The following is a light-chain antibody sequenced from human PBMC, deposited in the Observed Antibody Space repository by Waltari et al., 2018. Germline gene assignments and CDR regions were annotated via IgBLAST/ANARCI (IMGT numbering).Light chain of an antibody. V-gene: IGLV2-23*02. CDR2: EAS. CDR1: SSDVGSYNF. J-gene: IGLJ2*01. CDR3: CSYTTSDTFV. Sequence: QSALTQPASVSGSPGQSITISCTGTSSDVGSYNFVTWYQQHPGKAPKLMIYEASKRPSGVSKRVSGSKSGNTASLTISGLQAEDEADYYCCSYTTSDTFVFGGGTKLTVL.